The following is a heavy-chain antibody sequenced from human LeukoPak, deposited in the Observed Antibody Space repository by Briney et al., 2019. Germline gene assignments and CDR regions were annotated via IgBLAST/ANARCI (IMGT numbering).Heavy chain of an antibody. J-gene: IGHJ4*02. V-gene: IGHV3-30*18. CDR1: GFTVSNNY. Sequence: GGSLRLSCAASGFTVSNNYMSWVRQAPGKGLEWVAVISYDGSNKYYADSVKGRFTISRDNSKNTLYLQMNSLRAEDTAVYYCAKDWRSSGPRAIDYWGQGTLVTVSS. CDR2: ISYDGSNK. D-gene: IGHD6-19*01. CDR3: AKDWRSSGPRAIDY.